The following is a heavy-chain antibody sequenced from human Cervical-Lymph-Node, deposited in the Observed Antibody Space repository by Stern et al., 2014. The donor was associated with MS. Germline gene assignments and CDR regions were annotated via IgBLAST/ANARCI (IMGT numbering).Heavy chain of an antibody. D-gene: IGHD2-2*01. V-gene: IGHV4-4*02. J-gene: IGHJ4*02. CDR2: VNHTGSA. CDR1: GDSISNDNW. CDR3: ARDQGFQLMNS. Sequence: QVQLQESGPGLVRPSGTLSLTCAVSGDSISNDNWWSWVRQPPGKGLEWSGEVNHTGSANYDPSLKSLVTISVDKSKNQFSLRLPSMTAADTSVYYCARDQGFQLMNSWGQGTLVIVSS.